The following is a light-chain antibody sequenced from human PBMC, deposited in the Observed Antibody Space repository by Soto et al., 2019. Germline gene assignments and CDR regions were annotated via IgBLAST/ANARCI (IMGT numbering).Light chain of an antibody. CDR3: QQHGSSPIT. Sequence: EIVLTQSPGTLSLSPGERATLSCRATQSVSSPYLAWYQQKPGQAPRLLIYGASSRATGIPDRFSGSGSGTDFTLTIDRLEPEDFAMYYCQQHGSSPITFGQGTRLEIK. CDR1: QSVSSPY. CDR2: GAS. J-gene: IGKJ5*01. V-gene: IGKV3-20*01.